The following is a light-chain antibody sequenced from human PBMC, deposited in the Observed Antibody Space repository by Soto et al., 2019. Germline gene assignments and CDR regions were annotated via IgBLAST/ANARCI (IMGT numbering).Light chain of an antibody. CDR1: QSISRN. V-gene: IGKV1-39*01. Sequence: DIQMTQSPSSLSASVGYRVTITCRASQSISRNLNWYQQKPGTAPKLLMFGASTLQSGVPSRFSGSGSGTDFTLTITSLQPEDFATYYCQQSYNTPRTFGQGTKGDIK. CDR2: GAS. J-gene: IGKJ1*01. CDR3: QQSYNTPRT.